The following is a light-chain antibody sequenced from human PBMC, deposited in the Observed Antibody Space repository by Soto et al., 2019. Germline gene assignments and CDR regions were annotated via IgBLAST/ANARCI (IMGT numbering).Light chain of an antibody. CDR3: GSYTTSGSVV. CDR1: SSDVVAYNY. V-gene: IGLV2-14*03. CDR2: DVN. Sequence: QSALSQPASVSGSPGQSIAISCIGTSSDVVAYNYVSWYQQHPGKAPKLVIYDVNNRPSGVSNRFSGSKSGNTASLTISGLQAEDEADYYCGSYTTSGSVVFGGGTKLTVL. J-gene: IGLJ2*01.